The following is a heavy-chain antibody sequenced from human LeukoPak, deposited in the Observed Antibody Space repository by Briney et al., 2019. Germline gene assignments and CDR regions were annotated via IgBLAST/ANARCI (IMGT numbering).Heavy chain of an antibody. V-gene: IGHV4-30-4*01. J-gene: IGHJ4*02. CDR3: VCYYDSSGRDY. CDR1: GGSISSGDYY. CDR2: IYYSGST. D-gene: IGHD3-22*01. Sequence: PSETLSLTCTVSGGSISSGDYYWSWISQPPGKGLEWIGYIYYSGSTYYNPSLKSRVTISVDTSKNQFSLKLSSVSAADTAVYYCVCYYDSSGRDYWGQGTLVTVSS.